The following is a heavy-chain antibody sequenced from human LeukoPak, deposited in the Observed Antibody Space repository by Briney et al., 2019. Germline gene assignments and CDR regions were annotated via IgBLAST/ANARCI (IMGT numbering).Heavy chain of an antibody. CDR2: INWNGGST. CDR1: GFTFQIYG. J-gene: IGHJ6*02. CDR3: ARDAGNSGYGMDV. V-gene: IGHV3-20*04. Sequence: GGSLRLSCAASGFTFQIYGMNWVRQAPGKGLEWVSGINWNGGSTNYADSVRGRFTISRDNAKKSLYLQMSSLRDEDTAVYYCARDAGNSGYGMDVWGQGTTVTVSS. D-gene: IGHD6-19*01.